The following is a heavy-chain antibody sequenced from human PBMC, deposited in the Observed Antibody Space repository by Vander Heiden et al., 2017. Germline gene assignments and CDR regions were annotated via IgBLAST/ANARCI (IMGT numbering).Heavy chain of an antibody. V-gene: IGHV3-21*01. D-gene: IGHD4-4*01. Sequence: EVQLVESGGGLVKPGGSLRLSCAASGFTFRSYSMNWVRQAPGKGLEWVSSISSSGRYIDDADSVKGRFTISRDNAKNSLYLQMNSLRAEDTAVYDCAREDYSNYDRWGQGTLVSVSS. J-gene: IGHJ4*02. CDR1: GFTFRSYS. CDR2: ISSSGRYI. CDR3: AREDYSNYDR.